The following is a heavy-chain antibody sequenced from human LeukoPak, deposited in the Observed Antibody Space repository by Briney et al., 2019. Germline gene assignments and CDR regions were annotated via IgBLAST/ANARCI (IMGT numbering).Heavy chain of an antibody. J-gene: IGHJ4*02. CDR3: APPLWFGEFTTGDFDY. CDR1: GFTFSSYS. CDR2: ISSSSGYI. D-gene: IGHD3-10*01. V-gene: IGHV3-21*01. Sequence: PGGSLRLSCAASGFTFSSYSMNWVRQAPGKGLEWVSFISSSSGYIYYADSVKGRFTISRDNAKNSLYLQMNSLRAEDTAVYYCAPPLWFGEFTTGDFDYWGQGTLVTVSS.